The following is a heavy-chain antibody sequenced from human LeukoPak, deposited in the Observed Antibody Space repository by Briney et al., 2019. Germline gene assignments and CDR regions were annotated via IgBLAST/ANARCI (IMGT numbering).Heavy chain of an antibody. Sequence: GASVKVSCKASGYTFTAYYLYWVRQAPGQGLEWMGRTDPNNGGTNYAQKFQGRVTMTRDTSINTAYMELSRLRSDDTAVYYCARDRDTTGYYYMDVWGKGTTVTVSS. V-gene: IGHV1-2*06. CDR1: GYTFTAYY. CDR2: TDPNNGGT. CDR3: ARDRDTTGYYYMDV. D-gene: IGHD1-1*01. J-gene: IGHJ6*03.